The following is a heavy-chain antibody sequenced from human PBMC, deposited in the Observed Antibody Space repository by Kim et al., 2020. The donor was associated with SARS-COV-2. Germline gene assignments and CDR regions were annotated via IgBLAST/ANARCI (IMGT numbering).Heavy chain of an antibody. J-gene: IGHJ3*02. D-gene: IGHD1-20*01. CDR1: GFTFSSYS. CDR2: ISSSSSYI. CDR3: ARDSPYNTIEGAFDI. Sequence: GGSLRLSCAASGFTFSSYSMNWVRQAPGKGLEWVSSISSSSSYIYYADSVKGRFTISRDNAKNSLYLQMNSLRAEDTAVYYCARDSPYNTIEGAFDIWGQGTMVTVSS. V-gene: IGHV3-21*01.